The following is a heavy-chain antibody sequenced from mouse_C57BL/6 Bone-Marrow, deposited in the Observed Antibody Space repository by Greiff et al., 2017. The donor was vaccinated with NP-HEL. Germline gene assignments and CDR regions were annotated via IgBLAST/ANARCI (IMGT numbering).Heavy chain of an antibody. D-gene: IGHD1-1*01. CDR2: IRNKANGYTT. V-gene: IGHV7-3*01. CDR1: GFTFTDYY. Sequence: EVQLVESGGGLVQPGGSLSLSCAASGFTFTDYYMSWVRQPPGKALEWLGFIRNKANGYTTEYSASVNGRFTISRDNSQSILYLQMNALRAEDSATYYCARYLLRYFDYWGQGTTLTVSS. CDR3: ARYLLRYFDY. J-gene: IGHJ2*01.